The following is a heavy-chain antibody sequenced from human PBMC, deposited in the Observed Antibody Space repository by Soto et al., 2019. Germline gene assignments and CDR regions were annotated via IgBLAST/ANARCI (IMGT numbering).Heavy chain of an antibody. CDR2: IIPIFGTA. CDR3: AREASSSWDGNYNWFDP. Sequence: QVQLVQSGAEVKKPGSSVKVSCKASGGTFSSYAISWVRQAPGQGLEWMGGIIPIFGTANYAQKFQGRVTITADKSTSTAYMELRSLRSEDTAVYYCAREASSSWDGNYNWFDPWGQGTLVTVSS. D-gene: IGHD6-13*01. V-gene: IGHV1-69*06. J-gene: IGHJ5*02. CDR1: GGTFSSYA.